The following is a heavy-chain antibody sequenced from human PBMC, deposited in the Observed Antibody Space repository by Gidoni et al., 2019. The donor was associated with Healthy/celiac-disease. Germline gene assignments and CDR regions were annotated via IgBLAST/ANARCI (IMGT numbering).Heavy chain of an antibody. CDR2: IYYSGRT. V-gene: IGHV4-39*01. Sequence: QLQLQESGPGLVKPSETLSRTCTVSGGSISSSSYYWGWIRQPPGKGLEWIGSIYYSGRTYYNPSLKRRVTISVDTSKNQFSLKLSSVTAADTAVYYCARARGRAIWFDPWGQGTLVTVSS. J-gene: IGHJ5*02. D-gene: IGHD3-10*01. CDR1: GGSISSSSYY. CDR3: ARARGRAIWFDP.